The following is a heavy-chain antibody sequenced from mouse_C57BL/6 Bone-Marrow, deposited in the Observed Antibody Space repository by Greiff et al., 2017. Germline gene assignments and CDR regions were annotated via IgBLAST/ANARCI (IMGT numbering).Heavy chain of an antibody. Sequence: VQLQQSGAELVRPGASVKLSCTASGFNIKDDYMHWVKQRPEQGLEWIGWIDPENGDTEYASKFQGKATITADTSSNPAYLQLSSLTSEDTAVYYCTTCYYDSSYDWYFDVWGTGTTVTVSS. J-gene: IGHJ1*03. D-gene: IGHD1-1*01. V-gene: IGHV14-4*01. CDR1: GFNIKDDY. CDR2: IDPENGDT. CDR3: TTCYYDSSYDWYFDV.